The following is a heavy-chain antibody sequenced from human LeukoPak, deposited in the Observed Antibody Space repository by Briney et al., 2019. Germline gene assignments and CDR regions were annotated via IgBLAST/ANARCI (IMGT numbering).Heavy chain of an antibody. D-gene: IGHD3-16*01. V-gene: IGHV3-74*01. CDR1: GFTFSGSW. CDR2: ISSDGSAT. Sequence: GGSLRLSCVASGFTFSGSWMHWVRQDPGKGLVWVSRISSDGSATTYADSVKGRFTIYRDNAKNTLYLQMSSLRADDTAVYYCAREWGFHFDYWGQGTLVTVSS. CDR3: AREWGFHFDY. J-gene: IGHJ4*02.